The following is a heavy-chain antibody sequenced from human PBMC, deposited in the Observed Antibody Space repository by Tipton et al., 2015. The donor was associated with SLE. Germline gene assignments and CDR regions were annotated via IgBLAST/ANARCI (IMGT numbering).Heavy chain of an antibody. CDR3: ARQLIAARNWFDP. CDR1: GASITSHY. CDR2: SDYTGTS. J-gene: IGHJ5*02. Sequence: TLSLTCTVSGASITSHYWSWIRQPPGKGLEWIGYSDYTGTSDYNPSLMSRVTISVDTSKNQFSLKLTSVTAADTAVYYCARQLIAARNWFDPWGQGTLVTVS. D-gene: IGHD6-13*01. V-gene: IGHV4-59*11.